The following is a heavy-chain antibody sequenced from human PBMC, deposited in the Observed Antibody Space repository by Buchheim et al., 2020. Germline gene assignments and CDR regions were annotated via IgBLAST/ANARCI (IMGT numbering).Heavy chain of an antibody. CDR2: ISGSGGSI. V-gene: IGHV3-23*01. CDR1: GFTFSSYA. D-gene: IGHD3-10*01. J-gene: IGHJ2*01. Sequence: EVQLLESGGGLVQPGGSLRLSCAASGFTFSSYAINWVRPAPGKGLEWVSTISGSGGSIYYADSVKGRFTLSRDNSKNTLYLQMDSLRAEDTAVYYCARDQTGYWYFDLWGRGTL. CDR3: ARDQTGYWYFDL.